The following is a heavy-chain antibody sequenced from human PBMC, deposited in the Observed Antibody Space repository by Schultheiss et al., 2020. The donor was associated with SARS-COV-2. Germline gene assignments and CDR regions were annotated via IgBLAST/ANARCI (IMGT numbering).Heavy chain of an antibody. Sequence: GGSLRLSCAASGFTFSSFAMTWVRQAPGKGLEWVSSISYTGAATYYSDSVRGRFTISRDNSKNTLYLQMNSLRAEDTALYYCARDRQWLGYYYYGMDVWGQGTTVTVSS. CDR2: ISYTGAAT. CDR1: GFTFSSFA. CDR3: ARDRQWLGYYYYGMDV. D-gene: IGHD6-19*01. V-gene: IGHV3-23*01. J-gene: IGHJ6*02.